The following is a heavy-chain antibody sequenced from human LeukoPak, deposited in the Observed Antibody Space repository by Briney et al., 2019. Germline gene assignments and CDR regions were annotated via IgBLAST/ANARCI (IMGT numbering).Heavy chain of an antibody. CDR3: ARVPSRGSFDWFDP. CDR2: INPNSGGT. D-gene: IGHD3-10*01. CDR1: GYTFTGYY. V-gene: IGHV1-2*02. Sequence: GASVNVSCKASGYTFTGYYMHWVRQAPGQGREWMGWINPNSGGTNYAQKLQGRVTMTTDTSTSTAYMEVGSLRSDDTAMYYCARVPSRGSFDWFDPWGQGTLVTVSS. J-gene: IGHJ5*02.